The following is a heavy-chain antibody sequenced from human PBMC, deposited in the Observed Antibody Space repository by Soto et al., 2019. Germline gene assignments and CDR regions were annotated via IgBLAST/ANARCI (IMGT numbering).Heavy chain of an antibody. Sequence: GSLRISCAASGFTFSSYWMSWVRQAPGKGLEWVANIEQDGSEKYYVDSVKGRFTISRDNAKNSLYLQMNSLRAEDTAVYYCARVQVSSWYLVDYWGQGTPVTVSS. V-gene: IGHV3-7*05. CDR3: ARVQVSSWYLVDY. CDR2: IEQDGSEK. J-gene: IGHJ4*02. CDR1: GFTFSSYW. D-gene: IGHD6-13*01.